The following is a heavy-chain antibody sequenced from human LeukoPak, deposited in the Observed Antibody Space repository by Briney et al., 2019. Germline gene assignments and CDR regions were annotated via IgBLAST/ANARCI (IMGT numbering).Heavy chain of an antibody. D-gene: IGHD5-12*01. J-gene: IGHJ4*02. CDR1: GFTFSSYA. CDR2: ISYDGSNK. CDR3: ATKIVANFDY. Sequence: GGSLRLSCAASGFTFSSYAMHWVRQAPGKGLEWVAFISYDGSNKYYADSVKGRFTISRDNSKNTLYLQMNSLRPEDTAVYYCATKIVANFDYWGQGTLVTVPS. V-gene: IGHV3-30-3*01.